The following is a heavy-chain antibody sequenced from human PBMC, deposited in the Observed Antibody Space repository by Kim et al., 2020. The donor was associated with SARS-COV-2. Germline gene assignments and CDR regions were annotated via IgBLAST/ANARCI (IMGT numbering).Heavy chain of an antibody. CDR1: GYTVTYSY. D-gene: IGHD3-22*01. CDR2: IYSGGNT. Sequence: GGSLRLSCAASGYTVTYSYMGWVRQAPGKGLEWASFIYSGGNTIYADSVKGRLIISRDHSKNTLYLQMNSLRAEDTAVYYCATVVFYYDAGYFKNWGQGT. J-gene: IGHJ1*01. CDR3: ATVVFYYDAGYFKN. V-gene: IGHV3-66*01.